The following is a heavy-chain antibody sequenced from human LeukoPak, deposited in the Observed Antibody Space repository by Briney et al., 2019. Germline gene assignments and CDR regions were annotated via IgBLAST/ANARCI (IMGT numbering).Heavy chain of an antibody. D-gene: IGHD4-23*01. CDR2: INPSAGST. Sequence: ASVKVSCKTSRYIFNNYYIHWGRQAPGQGLEWLGIINPSAGSTTTARKFQSRSTMTRDTSTGTVYIEMSNLRSEDTAMYYCVTESHSTVAALGIQWGQGTLVTVSS. J-gene: IGHJ4*02. CDR1: RYIFNNYY. V-gene: IGHV1-46*02. CDR3: VTESHSTVAALGIQ.